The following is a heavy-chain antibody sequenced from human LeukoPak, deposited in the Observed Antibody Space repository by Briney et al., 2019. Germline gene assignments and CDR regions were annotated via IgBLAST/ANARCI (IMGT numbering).Heavy chain of an antibody. Sequence: ASVKVSCKASGYTFTSYGINWVRQAPGQGLEWMGWISAYNGNTNYAQKLQGRVTMTTDTSTSTAYMELRSLRSDDTAVYYCARVNRARGYYYYYGMDVWGQGTTVTVSS. CDR1: GYTFTSYG. CDR2: ISAYNGNT. V-gene: IGHV1-18*01. D-gene: IGHD3-10*01. J-gene: IGHJ6*02. CDR3: ARVNRARGYYYYYGMDV.